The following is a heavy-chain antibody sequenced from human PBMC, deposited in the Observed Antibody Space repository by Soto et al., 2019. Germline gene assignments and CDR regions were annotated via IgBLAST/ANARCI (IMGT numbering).Heavy chain of an antibody. CDR2: INHSGST. D-gene: IGHD3-22*01. CDR1: GGSFSGYY. Sequence: SETLSLTCAVYGGSFSGYYWSWIRQPPGKGLEWIGEINHSGSTNCNPSLKSRVTISVDTSKNQFSLKLSSVTAADTAVYYCARSGYYYLHFDYWGQGTLVTVSS. CDR3: ARSGYYYLHFDY. J-gene: IGHJ4*02. V-gene: IGHV4-34*01.